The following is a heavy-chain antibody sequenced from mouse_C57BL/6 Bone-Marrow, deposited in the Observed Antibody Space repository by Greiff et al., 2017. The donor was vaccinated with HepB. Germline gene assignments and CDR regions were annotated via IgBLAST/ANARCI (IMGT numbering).Heavy chain of an antibody. CDR1: GFTFSDYG. CDR3: ARQGGAMDY. J-gene: IGHJ4*01. V-gene: IGHV5-15*01. CDR2: ISNLAYSI. Sequence: DVKLVESGGGLVQPGGSLKLSCAASGFTFSDYGMAWVRQAPRKGPEWVAFISNLAYSIYYADTVTGRFTISRENAKNTLYLEMSSLRSEDTAMYYCARQGGAMDYWGQGTSVTVSS.